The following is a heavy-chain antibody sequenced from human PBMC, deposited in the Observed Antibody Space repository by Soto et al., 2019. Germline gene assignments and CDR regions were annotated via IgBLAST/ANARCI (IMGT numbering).Heavy chain of an antibody. CDR2: ISSGSKTI. D-gene: IGHD1-26*01. CDR3: AREDILGARSFDY. Sequence: PGGSLRLSCAASGFTFSGYSVNWVRQAPGKRLEWVSYISSGSKTIYYAESVKGRFTVSRDNARNSQYLQMNSLRDEDTAVYYCAREDILGARSFDYWGQGTLVTVSS. J-gene: IGHJ4*02. CDR1: GFTFSGYS. V-gene: IGHV3-48*02.